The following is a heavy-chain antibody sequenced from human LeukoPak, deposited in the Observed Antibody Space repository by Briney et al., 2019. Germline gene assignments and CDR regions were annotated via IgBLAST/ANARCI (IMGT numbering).Heavy chain of an antibody. V-gene: IGHV3-23*01. J-gene: IGHJ6*02. CDR1: GFTFRDYY. Sequence: PGGSLRLSCAASGFTFRDYYMSWVRQAPGKGLEWVSVISGSGGITFYADSVKGRFAISRDNSKNTLYLQMNTVRAEDTAVYYCAKDRGYDFSYGMDVWSQGTTVTVSS. CDR2: ISGSGGIT. D-gene: IGHD5-12*01. CDR3: AKDRGYDFSYGMDV.